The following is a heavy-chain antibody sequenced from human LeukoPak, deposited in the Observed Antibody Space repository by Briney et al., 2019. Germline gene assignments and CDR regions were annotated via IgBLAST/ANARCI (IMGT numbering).Heavy chain of an antibody. Sequence: SETLSLTCAVYGGSFSGYYWSWIRQPPGKGLEWIGEINHSGSTNYNPSLKSRVTISVDTSKNPFSLKLSSVTAADTAVYYCARASLDIVVVPAAIGNFDYWGQGTLVTVSS. CDR1: GGSFSGYY. V-gene: IGHV4-34*01. D-gene: IGHD2-2*01. J-gene: IGHJ4*02. CDR2: INHSGST. CDR3: ARASLDIVVVPAAIGNFDY.